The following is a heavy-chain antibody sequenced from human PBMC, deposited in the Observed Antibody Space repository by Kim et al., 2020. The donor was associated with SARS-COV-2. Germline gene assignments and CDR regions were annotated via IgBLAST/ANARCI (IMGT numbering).Heavy chain of an antibody. V-gene: IGHV4-4*07. J-gene: IGHJ3*02. D-gene: IGHD2-21*01. CDR1: GGSISSYY. CDR2: IYTSGST. CDR3: ARDLPLFASLFAPHDAFDI. Sequence: SETLSLTCTVSGGSISSYYWSWIRQPAGKGLEWIGRIYTSGSTNYNPSLKSRVTMSVDTSKNQFSLKLSSVTAADTAVYYCARDLPLFASLFAPHDAFDIWGQGTMVTVSS.